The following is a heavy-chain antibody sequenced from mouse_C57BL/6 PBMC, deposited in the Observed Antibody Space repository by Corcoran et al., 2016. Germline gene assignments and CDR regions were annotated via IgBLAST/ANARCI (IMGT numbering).Heavy chain of an antibody. V-gene: IGHV1-26*01. Sequence: EVQLQQSGPELVKPGASVKISCKASGYTFTDYYINWVKQSHGKSLEWIGDINPNNGGTSYNQKFKGKATLTVDKSSSTAYMGLRSLTSEDSSVYYCASRIYYYGSSYCYFDVWGTGTTVTVSS. CDR2: INPNNGGT. D-gene: IGHD1-1*01. CDR1: GYTFTDYY. CDR3: ASRIYYYGSSYCYFDV. J-gene: IGHJ1*03.